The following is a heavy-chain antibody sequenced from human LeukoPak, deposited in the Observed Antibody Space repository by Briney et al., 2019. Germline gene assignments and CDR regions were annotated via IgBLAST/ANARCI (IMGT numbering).Heavy chain of an antibody. CDR3: ARSGVPMVRGVYPFDY. J-gene: IGHJ4*02. V-gene: IGHV1-18*01. D-gene: IGHD3-10*01. CDR2: ISAYNGNT. CDR1: GYTFTSYG. Sequence: ASVKVSCKASGYTFTSYGISWVRQAPGQGLEWMGWISAYNGNTNYAQKLQGRVTITGDTSASTAYMELSSLRSEDTAVYYCARSGVPMVRGVYPFDYWGQGTLVTVSS.